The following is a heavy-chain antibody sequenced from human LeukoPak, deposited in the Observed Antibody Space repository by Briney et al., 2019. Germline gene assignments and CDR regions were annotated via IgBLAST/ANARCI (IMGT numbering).Heavy chain of an antibody. J-gene: IGHJ4*02. D-gene: IGHD6-13*01. CDR1: GFTFSTYG. CDR3: AKAGPAAARGYLDY. Sequence: GGSLRLSCAASGFTFSTYGMHWVRQAPGKGLEWVTYIWYDGSSEYYADSVKGRFTISRDNSKNTLYLQMNSLRGEDTAVYYCAKAGPAAARGYLDYWGQGTLVTVS. CDR2: IWYDGSSE. V-gene: IGHV3-30*02.